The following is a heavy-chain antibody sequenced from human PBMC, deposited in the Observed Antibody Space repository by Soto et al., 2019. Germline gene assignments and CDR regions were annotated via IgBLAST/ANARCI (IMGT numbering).Heavy chain of an antibody. D-gene: IGHD2-21*01. Sequence: GESLKISCKGSGYSFTIYWISWVRQMPGKGLEWMGRIDPSDSYTNYSPSFQGHVTISADKSISTAYLQWSSLKASDTAMYYCARGAYLPSHYGMDVWGQGTTVTVSS. CDR3: ARGAYLPSHYGMDV. V-gene: IGHV5-10-1*01. J-gene: IGHJ6*02. CDR1: GYSFTIYW. CDR2: IDPSDSYT.